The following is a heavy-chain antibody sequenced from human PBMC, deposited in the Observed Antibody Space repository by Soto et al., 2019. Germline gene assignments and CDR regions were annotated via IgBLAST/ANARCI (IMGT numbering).Heavy chain of an antibody. V-gene: IGHV4-59*01. CDR2: IYYSGST. J-gene: IGHJ2*01. Sequence: PSETLSLTCTVSGGSISSYYWTWIRQPPGKGLEWIGYIYYSGSTNYNPSLKSRVTISVDTSKNQFSLKLSSVTAADTAVYYCARWVSVFPVTTYIDRYFDLWGRGTLVTVSS. D-gene: IGHD4-17*01. CDR1: GGSISSYY. CDR3: ARWVSVFPVTTYIDRYFDL.